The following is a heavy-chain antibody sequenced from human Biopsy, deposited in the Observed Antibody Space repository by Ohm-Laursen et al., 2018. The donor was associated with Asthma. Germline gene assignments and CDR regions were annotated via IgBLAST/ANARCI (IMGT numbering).Heavy chain of an antibody. D-gene: IGHD3-22*01. CDR2: IYHLGNA. CDR3: ARRWRSYDSSNYYLDQ. Sequence: SETLSLTCYVSGGSISVSNWWSWVRQPPGRWLEWIGQIYHLGNANYNPSLKSRVTMPVDKSKNQFSLKLTSVTAADTAVYFCARRWRSYDSSNYYLDQWGQGTLVTVSS. CDR1: GGSISVSNW. J-gene: IGHJ4*02. V-gene: IGHV4-4*02.